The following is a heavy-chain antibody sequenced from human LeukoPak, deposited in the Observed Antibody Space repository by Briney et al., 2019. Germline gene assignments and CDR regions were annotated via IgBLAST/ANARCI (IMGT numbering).Heavy chain of an antibody. CDR3: AVETQPLGYSSGGSCYVGFDP. Sequence: GASVKVSCKASGYTFTSYGISWVRQAPGQGLEWMGWISAYNGNTNYAQKLQGRVTMTTDTSTSTAYMELRSLRSDDTAVYYCAVETQPLGYSSGGSCYVGFDPWGQGTLVTVSS. CDR1: GYTFTSYG. V-gene: IGHV1-18*01. D-gene: IGHD2-15*01. J-gene: IGHJ5*02. CDR2: ISAYNGNT.